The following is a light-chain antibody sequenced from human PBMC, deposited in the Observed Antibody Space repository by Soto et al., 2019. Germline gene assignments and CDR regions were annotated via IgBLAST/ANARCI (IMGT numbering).Light chain of an antibody. CDR3: QSYDTSLSGWV. J-gene: IGLJ3*02. Sequence: QLVLTQPPSVSGAPGQRVTISCTGSSSNIGAGYDVHWYQQLPGTAPKLLIFYNTNRPSGVPGRFSGSKSGTSASLAITGLQADDEADYYCQSYDTSLSGWVFGGGTKLTVL. CDR2: YNT. CDR1: SSNIGAGYD. V-gene: IGLV1-40*01.